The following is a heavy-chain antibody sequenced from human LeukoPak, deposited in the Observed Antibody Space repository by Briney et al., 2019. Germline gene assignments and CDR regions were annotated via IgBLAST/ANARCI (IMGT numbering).Heavy chain of an antibody. Sequence: SETLSLTCAVSGGSISNYYWSWIRQPPGKGLEWIAYIYYTGSTNYNPSLKSRVTISVDTSKNQFSLKLNSVTAADTAVYYCARAHSSGWPFDYWGQGTLVTVSS. J-gene: IGHJ4*02. CDR2: IYYTGST. CDR3: ARAHSSGWPFDY. V-gene: IGHV4-59*08. D-gene: IGHD6-19*01. CDR1: GGSISNYY.